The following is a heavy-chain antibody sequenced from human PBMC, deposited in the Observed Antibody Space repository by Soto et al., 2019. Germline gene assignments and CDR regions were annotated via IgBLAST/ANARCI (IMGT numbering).Heavy chain of an antibody. CDR1: GYTFTSYG. CDR3: ARWTLDYDILTGPADY. Sequence: VASVKVSCKASGYTFTSYGISWVRQAPGQGLEWMGWISAYNGNTNYAQKLQGRVTMTTDTSTSTAYMELRSLRSDDTAVYYCARWTLDYDILTGPADYWGQGTLVTVSS. CDR2: ISAYNGNT. J-gene: IGHJ4*02. D-gene: IGHD3-9*01. V-gene: IGHV1-18*01.